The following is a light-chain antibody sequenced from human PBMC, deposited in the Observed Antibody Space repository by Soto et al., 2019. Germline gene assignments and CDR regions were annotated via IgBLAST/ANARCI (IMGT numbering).Light chain of an antibody. CDR3: QQYMSSVT. V-gene: IGKV3-20*01. Sequence: EIVLTQSPGSLSLSPGQRATLSCRASQSVDSTFFAWYQKKPGQAPSLLIYVASKRNTGVPDRFSGSGSATDFTLTISRLEPEDLAVYYCQQYMSSVTFGQGTKVEI. CDR2: VAS. CDR1: QSVDSTF. J-gene: IGKJ1*01.